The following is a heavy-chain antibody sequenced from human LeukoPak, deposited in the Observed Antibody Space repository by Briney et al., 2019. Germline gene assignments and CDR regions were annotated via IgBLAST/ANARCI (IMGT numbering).Heavy chain of an antibody. Sequence: ASVKVSCKASTYTFTGYYMHWVRQAPGQGLEWMGWINPNSGGTSYAQTFQGRVTMTRDTSITTFYMELSRLRSDDTAVYYCARGRMVRGVIIVYYYYYMDVWGKGTTVTVSS. CDR1: TYTFTGYY. CDR3: ARGRMVRGVIIVYYYYYMDV. J-gene: IGHJ6*03. D-gene: IGHD3-10*01. V-gene: IGHV1-2*02. CDR2: INPNSGGT.